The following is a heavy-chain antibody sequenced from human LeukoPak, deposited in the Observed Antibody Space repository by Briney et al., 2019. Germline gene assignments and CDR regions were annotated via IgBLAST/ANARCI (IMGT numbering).Heavy chain of an antibody. CDR2: SSSSTSYI. Sequence: PGWSLRPSCEASGFTVSGHPMSWVRPAPGKELEWVSSSSSSTSYIYYADSLTGRFTISRVNAKNSLYLQMNSLRADDTAVYFFFLKQKTAYDILTGYYNGFDHWGQGTLVTVSS. D-gene: IGHD3-9*01. V-gene: IGHV3-21*01. CDR3: FLKQKTAYDILTGYYNGFDH. CDR1: GFTVSGHP. J-gene: IGHJ4*02.